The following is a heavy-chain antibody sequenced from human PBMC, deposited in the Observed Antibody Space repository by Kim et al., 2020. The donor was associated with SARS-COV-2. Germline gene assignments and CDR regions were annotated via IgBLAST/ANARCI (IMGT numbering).Heavy chain of an antibody. CDR1: GFTFSNAW. Sequence: GGSLRLSCAASGFTFSNAWMSWVRQAPGKGLEWVGRIKSKTDGGTTDYAAPVKGRFTISRDDSKNTLYLQMNSLKTEDTAVYYCTTGRGRYYDSSPGAYWGQGTLVTVSS. CDR2: IKSKTDGGTT. V-gene: IGHV3-15*01. D-gene: IGHD3-22*01. CDR3: TTGRGRYYDSSPGAY. J-gene: IGHJ4*02.